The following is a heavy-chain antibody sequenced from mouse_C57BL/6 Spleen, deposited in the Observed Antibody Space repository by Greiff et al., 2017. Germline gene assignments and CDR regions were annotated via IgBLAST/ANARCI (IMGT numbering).Heavy chain of an antibody. V-gene: IGHV1-80*01. CDR3: APTRPPAWFAY. J-gene: IGHJ3*01. CDR2: IYPEDGDT. CDR1: GYAFSSYW. D-gene: IGHD6-1*01. Sequence: QVQLQQSGAELVKPGASVKISCKASGYAFSSYWMNWVKQRPGKGLEWIGQIYPEDGDTNYNGKFKGKATLTADKSSSTAYMQLSSLTSEDSAVYFCAPTRPPAWFAYWGQGTLVTVSA.